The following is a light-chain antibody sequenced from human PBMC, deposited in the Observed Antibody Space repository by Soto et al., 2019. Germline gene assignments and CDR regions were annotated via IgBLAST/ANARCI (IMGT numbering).Light chain of an antibody. CDR2: AAS. CDR3: QQSYITPPIN. V-gene: IGKV1-39*01. J-gene: IGKJ5*01. CDR1: QSVSRY. Sequence: DVQMAQSPSSLSAVVGDRVTITCRASQSVSRYLNWYQHKPGKAPKLLINAASNLRSGVPSRFSGSGSGTDFTLTIEGLQPEDFAVCYCQQSYITPPINCGQGTRREIK.